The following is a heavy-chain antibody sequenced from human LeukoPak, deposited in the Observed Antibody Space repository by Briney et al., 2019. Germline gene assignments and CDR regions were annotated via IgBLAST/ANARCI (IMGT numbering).Heavy chain of an antibody. CDR1: GFTFSSYG. CDR3: AKAKDNTMIVVAYNWFDP. D-gene: IGHD3-22*01. V-gene: IGHV3-30*02. Sequence: GGSLRLSCAASGFTFSSYGMHWVRQAPGKGLEWVAFIRYDGSNKYYADSVRGRFTISRDNSNNTLYLQMNRLRAEDTAVYYCAKAKDNTMIVVAYNWFDPWGQGTLVTVSS. J-gene: IGHJ5*02. CDR2: IRYDGSNK.